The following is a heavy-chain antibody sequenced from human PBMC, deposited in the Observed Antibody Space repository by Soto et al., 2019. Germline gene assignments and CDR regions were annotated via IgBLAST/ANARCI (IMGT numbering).Heavy chain of an antibody. Sequence: QLQLQESGPGLVKPSETLSLTCTVSGGSISSSSYYWGWIRQPPGKGLEWIGSIYYSGSTYYNPSLKSRVTISVDTSKNQFSLKLSSVTAADTAVYYCERLAPVAGIVDYWGQGTLVTVSS. CDR2: IYYSGST. J-gene: IGHJ4*02. D-gene: IGHD6-19*01. CDR3: ERLAPVAGIVDY. CDR1: GGSISSSSYY. V-gene: IGHV4-39*01.